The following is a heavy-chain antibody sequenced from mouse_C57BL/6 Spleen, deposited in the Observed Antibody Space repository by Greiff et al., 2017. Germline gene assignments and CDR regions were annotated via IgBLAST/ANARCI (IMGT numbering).Heavy chain of an antibody. CDR2: IYPGDGDT. CDR1: GYAFSSSW. V-gene: IGHV1-82*01. D-gene: IGHD2-3*01. J-gene: IGHJ2*01. CDR3: ARYEDGYYGG. Sequence: QVQLQQSGPELVKPGASVKISCKASGYAFSSSWMNWVKQRPGKGLEWIGRIYPGDGDTNYNGKFKGKATLTADKSSSTAYMQLSSLTSEDAAVYFCARYEDGYYGGWGQGTTLTVSS.